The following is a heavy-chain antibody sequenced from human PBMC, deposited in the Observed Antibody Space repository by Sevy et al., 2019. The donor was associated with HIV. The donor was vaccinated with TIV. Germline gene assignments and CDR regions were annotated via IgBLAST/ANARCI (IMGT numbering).Heavy chain of an antibody. CDR2: FDPEDGET. CDR3: VRDSLPWIQQRYCSGGSCQNHYYGMDV. CDR1: GYTLTELS. J-gene: IGHJ6*02. D-gene: IGHD2-15*01. V-gene: IGHV1-24*01. Sequence: ASVKVSCKVSGYTLTELSMHWVRQAPGKGLEWMGGFDPEDGETIYAQKFQGRVTMTEDTSTDTAYMELSSLGAEDTAVYYCVRDSLPWIQQRYCSGGSCQNHYYGMDVWGQGTTVTVSS.